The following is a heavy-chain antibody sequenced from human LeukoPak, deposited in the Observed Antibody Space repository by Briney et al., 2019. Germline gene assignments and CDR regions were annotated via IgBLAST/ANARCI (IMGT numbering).Heavy chain of an antibody. CDR1: EFTFSSYA. D-gene: IGHD5-12*01. V-gene: IGHV3-23*01. CDR3: AKGPLVAPDWFDP. CDR2: ISGSGGST. J-gene: IGHJ5*02. Sequence: PGGSLRLSCVASEFTFSSYAMSWVRQAPGKGLEWVSAISGSGGSTYYADSVKGRFTISRDNSKNTLYLQMNSLRAEDTAVYYCAKGPLVAPDWFDPWGQGTLVTVSS.